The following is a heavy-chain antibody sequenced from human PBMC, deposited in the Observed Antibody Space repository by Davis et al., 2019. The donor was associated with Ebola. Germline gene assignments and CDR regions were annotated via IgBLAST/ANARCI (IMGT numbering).Heavy chain of an antibody. CDR3: AIGGTWNLDYGMDV. V-gene: IGHV1-69*04. D-gene: IGHD1-1*01. J-gene: IGHJ6*04. CDR1: GGTFSSDG. Sequence: AASVKVSCKASGGTFSSDGISWVRKAPGQGLEWMGRIIPIVGIANYAPKFQGRVTITADKSTSTANMEVNSLRSEDTAVYYCAIGGTWNLDYGMDVWGKGTTVTVSS. CDR2: IIPIVGIA.